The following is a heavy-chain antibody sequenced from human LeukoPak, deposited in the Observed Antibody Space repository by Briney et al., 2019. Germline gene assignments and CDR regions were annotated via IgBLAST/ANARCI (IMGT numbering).Heavy chain of an antibody. D-gene: IGHD3/OR15-3a*01. V-gene: IGHV3-30*02. Sequence: PGESLRLSCAASGFTFSNYGMHWVRQAPGKGLEWVAFIRYDGDSTHYADPEKRQFTISSDNSDNTPHLQMSSLRAEATALYYCRKMSIVVFGVTQDDLDYWGQGTLVTVSS. CDR3: RKMSIVVFGVTQDDLDY. CDR2: IRYDGDST. J-gene: IGHJ4*02. CDR1: GFTFSNYG.